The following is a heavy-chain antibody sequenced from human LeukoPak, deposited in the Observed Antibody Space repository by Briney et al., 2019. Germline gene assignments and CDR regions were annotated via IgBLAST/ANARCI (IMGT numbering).Heavy chain of an antibody. V-gene: IGHV3-30*01. Sequence: GGSLRLSCEASGITFSTYAMHWVRQAPGKGLEWVSEISYDGSNEYYADSVKGRFTISRGKSKNTLYLQMNSLTAEDSAVYYCARARVRGVSFFAYWGQGTLVTVSS. CDR2: ISYDGSNE. J-gene: IGHJ4*02. CDR3: ARARVRGVSFFAY. CDR1: GITFSTYA. D-gene: IGHD2-21*01.